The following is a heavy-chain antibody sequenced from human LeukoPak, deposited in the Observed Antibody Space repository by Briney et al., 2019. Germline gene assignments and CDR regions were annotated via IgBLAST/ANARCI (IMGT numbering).Heavy chain of an antibody. CDR3: AKGMYYYDSSGYSINNYFDY. J-gene: IGHJ4*02. CDR2: ISYDGSNK. D-gene: IGHD3-22*01. Sequence: GGSLRLSCAASGFTFSSYGMHWVRQAPGKGLEWVAVISYDGSNKYYADSVKGRFTISRDNSKNTLYLQMNSLRAEDTAVYYCAKGMYYYDSSGYSINNYFDYWGQGTLVTVSS. V-gene: IGHV3-30*18. CDR1: GFTFSSYG.